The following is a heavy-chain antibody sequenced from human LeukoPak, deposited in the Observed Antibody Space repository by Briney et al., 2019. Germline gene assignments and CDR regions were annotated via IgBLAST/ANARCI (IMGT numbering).Heavy chain of an antibody. CDR3: ARVLYYYDSSGYYYDY. CDR2: INPNSGGT. V-gene: IGHV1-2*02. D-gene: IGHD3-22*01. J-gene: IGHJ4*02. CDR1: GYTFTGYY. Sequence: ASVTVSCKASGYTFTGYYMHWVRQAPGQGREGMGWINPNSGGTNYAQKFQGRVTMTRDTSISTAYMGLSRLRSDDTAVYYCARVLYYYDSSGYYYDYWGQGTLVTVSS.